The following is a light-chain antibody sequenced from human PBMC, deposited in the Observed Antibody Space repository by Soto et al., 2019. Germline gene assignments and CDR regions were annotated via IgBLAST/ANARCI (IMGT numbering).Light chain of an antibody. CDR1: QSVGSD. CDR2: DIF. J-gene: IGKJ4*01. Sequence: EIVMTQSPATLSVSPGERATLSCRASQSVGSDLAWYQQKPGQAPRLVIYDIFTMATGVPTRLSGNGSGTGLTLTISSLQSGDFSVYYCQQYNSWPLTFGGGNQVEMK. V-gene: IGKV3D-15*01. CDR3: QQYNSWPLT.